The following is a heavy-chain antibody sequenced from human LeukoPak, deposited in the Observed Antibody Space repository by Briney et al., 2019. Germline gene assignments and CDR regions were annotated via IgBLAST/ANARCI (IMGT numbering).Heavy chain of an antibody. CDR1: GFTFSSYA. D-gene: IGHD2-15*01. CDR2: ISGSGGST. CDR3: AKNLYCGGGSCYPSALGMDV. J-gene: IGHJ6*02. Sequence: GGSLRLSCATSGFTFSSYAMSWVRQAPGKGLEWVSAISGSGGSTYYADSVKGLITISRDNSKNTLFLQMNSLRAEDTAVYYCAKNLYCGGGSCYPSALGMDVWGQGTTVTVSS. V-gene: IGHV3-23*01.